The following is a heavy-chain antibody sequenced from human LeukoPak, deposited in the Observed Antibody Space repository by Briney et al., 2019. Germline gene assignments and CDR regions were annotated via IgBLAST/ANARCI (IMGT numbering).Heavy chain of an antibody. Sequence: TGGSLRLSCAASGFTFSSYAMSWVRQAPGKGLEWVSAISGSGGSTYYADSVKGRFTISRDNSKNTLYLQMNSLRAEDTAVYYCAKAGGYCSSTSCPLDYWGQGTLVTVSS. D-gene: IGHD2-2*01. CDR2: ISGSGGST. V-gene: IGHV3-23*01. CDR1: GFTFSSYA. J-gene: IGHJ4*02. CDR3: AKAGGYCSSTSCPLDY.